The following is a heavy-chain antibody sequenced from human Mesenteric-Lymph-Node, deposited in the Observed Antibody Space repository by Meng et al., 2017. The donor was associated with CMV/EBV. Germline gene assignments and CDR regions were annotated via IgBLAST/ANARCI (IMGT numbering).Heavy chain of an antibody. Sequence: TATGFTFSRAWVSGVRQAQGKGLEWVSRIKSTTDGGTTDYAAPMKGRFTISRDDSKNTLYLQMNSLKTEDTAVYYCTTDIGDYDFDYWGQGTLVTVS. D-gene: IGHD3-3*01. CDR2: IKSTTDGGTT. J-gene: IGHJ4*02. V-gene: IGHV3-15*01. CDR1: GFTFSRAW. CDR3: TTDIGDYDFDY.